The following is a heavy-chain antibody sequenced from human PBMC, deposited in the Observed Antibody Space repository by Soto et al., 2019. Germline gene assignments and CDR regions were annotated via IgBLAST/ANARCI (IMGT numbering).Heavy chain of an antibody. Sequence: QLQLQESGPGLVKPSETLSLTCTVSGGSISSSSYYWGWIRQPPGKGLEWIGRIYYSGSNYYNPSLKSRVTISVDTSKNHFSLKRSSVTAADTAVYYGARGDLGYCTNGVCRNWFGPWCQGTLVTVSS. J-gene: IGHJ5*02. D-gene: IGHD2-8*01. V-gene: IGHV4-39*02. CDR2: IYYSGSN. CDR3: ARGDLGYCTNGVCRNWFGP. CDR1: GGSISSSSYY.